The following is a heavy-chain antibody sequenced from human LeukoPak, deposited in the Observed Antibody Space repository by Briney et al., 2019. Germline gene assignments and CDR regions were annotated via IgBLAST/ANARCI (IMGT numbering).Heavy chain of an antibody. D-gene: IGHD2-2*01. CDR2: INHSGST. CDR3: TRGGFTGTSCPYFDY. Sequence: SETLSLTCAVYGGSFSGYYWSWIRQPPGKGLEWIGEINHSGSTNYNPSLKSRVTISVDTSKNQFSLKLSSVTAADTAVYYCTRGGFTGTSCPYFDYWGQGTLVTVSS. CDR1: GGSFSGYY. J-gene: IGHJ4*02. V-gene: IGHV4-34*01.